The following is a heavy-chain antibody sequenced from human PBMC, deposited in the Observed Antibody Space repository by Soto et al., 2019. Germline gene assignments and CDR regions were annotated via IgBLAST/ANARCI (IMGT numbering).Heavy chain of an antibody. CDR2: TSGGGDVA. Sequence: EVQLLESGGGLVQPGGSLRLSCAASGFTFISYAMSWVRQAPGKGLEWVSGTSGGGDVAFYADSVKGRFTISRDKSKNTLYMQMNSLGAEDTALYYCVKKSIGTVTNPVYWYFDLWGRGTVVTVSS. V-gene: IGHV3-23*01. CDR1: GFTFISYA. D-gene: IGHD4-17*01. J-gene: IGHJ2*01. CDR3: VKKSIGTVTNPVYWYFDL.